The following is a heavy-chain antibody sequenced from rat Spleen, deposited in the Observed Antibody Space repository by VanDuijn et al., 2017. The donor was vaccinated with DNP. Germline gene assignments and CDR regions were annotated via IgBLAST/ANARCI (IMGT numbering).Heavy chain of an antibody. V-gene: IGHV5-29*01. CDR2: ISYDGSST. D-gene: IGHD1-1*01. Sequence: EVQLVESDGGLVQPGRSLKLSCAASGFTFSDYYMAWVRQAPTKGLEWVASISYDGSSTYYRDSVKGRFTISRDNAKSPLYLQMDSLRSEDTATYYCATPITTHVMDAWGQGASVTVSS. J-gene: IGHJ4*01. CDR3: ATPITTHVMDA. CDR1: GFTFSDYY.